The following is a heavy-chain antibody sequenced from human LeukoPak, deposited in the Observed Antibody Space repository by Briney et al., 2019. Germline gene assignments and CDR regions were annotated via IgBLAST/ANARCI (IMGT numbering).Heavy chain of an antibody. V-gene: IGHV5-51*01. CDR3: ARRAPTDYDAFDI. CDR2: IYPGDSDT. D-gene: IGHD4-11*01. Sequence: GESLKISCKVSGYSFTSYWIGWVRQMPGKGLEWMGIIYPGDSDTRYSPSFQGQVTISADKSISTAYLQWSSLKASDTAMYYCARRAPTDYDAFDIWGQGTMVTVSS. CDR1: GYSFTSYW. J-gene: IGHJ3*02.